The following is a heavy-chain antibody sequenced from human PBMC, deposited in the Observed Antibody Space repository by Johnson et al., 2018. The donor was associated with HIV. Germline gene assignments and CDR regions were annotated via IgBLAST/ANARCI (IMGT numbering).Heavy chain of an antibody. CDR2: ISGSGGST. D-gene: IGHD1-7*01. CDR1: GFSVSSNY. Sequence: VQLVESGGGLVQPGGSLRLSCAASGFSVSSNYMTWVRQAPGKGLEWVSAISGSGGSTYYADSVKGRFTISRDNSKNTLYLQMNSLRAEDTAVYYCAKDGTMTWAFDIWGQGTMVTVSS. J-gene: IGHJ3*02. CDR3: AKDGTMTWAFDI. V-gene: IGHV3-23*04.